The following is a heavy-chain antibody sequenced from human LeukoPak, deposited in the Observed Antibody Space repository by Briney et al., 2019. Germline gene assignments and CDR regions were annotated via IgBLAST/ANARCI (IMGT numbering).Heavy chain of an antibody. CDR2: IFHSGSS. V-gene: IGHV4-30-2*01. J-gene: IGHJ5*02. CDR1: GDTISSGDYS. Sequence: SETLSLTCAVSGDTISSGDYSWSWIRQPSGKGLEWIGYIFHSGSSYYNPSLKRRVSISVDKSKNQFSLRLTSVTAADTAVYYCARELWFVNAPGSWFDPWGQGTLVTVSS. D-gene: IGHD3-10*01. CDR3: ARELWFVNAPGSWFDP.